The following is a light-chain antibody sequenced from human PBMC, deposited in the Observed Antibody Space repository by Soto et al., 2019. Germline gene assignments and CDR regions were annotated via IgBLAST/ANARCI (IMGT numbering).Light chain of an antibody. J-gene: IGKJ2*03. V-gene: IGKV3-20*01. CDR2: GAS. Sequence: EIVLTQSPGTLSLSPGERGTLSCRASQSVRSNYVAWYQQKPGQPPRLLIYGASSGATGIPDRFTGSGSGTAFTLSISRLEPEDFAVYYCQQYGSPPYSFGQGTKLDI. CDR3: QQYGSPPYS. CDR1: QSVRSNY.